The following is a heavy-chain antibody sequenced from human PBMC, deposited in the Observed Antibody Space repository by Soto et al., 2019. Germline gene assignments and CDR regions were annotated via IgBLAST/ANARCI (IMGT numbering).Heavy chain of an antibody. CDR1: GYTFTKYA. Sequence: QVQLVQSGAEVKTPGASVKVSCKASGYTFTKYAISWMRQAPGQGLEWVGWISVYNGNTKYAENLQGRVTVTTDTXTXXVYMELRSLGSDDTAVYYCAREGAGLYYYYYGMDVWGQGTTVTVPS. J-gene: IGHJ6*02. V-gene: IGHV1-18*01. CDR2: ISVYNGNT. D-gene: IGHD6-19*01. CDR3: AREGAGLYYYYYGMDV.